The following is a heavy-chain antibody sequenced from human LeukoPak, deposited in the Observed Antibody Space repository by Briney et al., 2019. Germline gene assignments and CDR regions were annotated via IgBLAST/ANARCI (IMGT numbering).Heavy chain of an antibody. D-gene: IGHD3-22*01. CDR1: GFTFSSYW. CDR2: IKQDGSEQ. V-gene: IGHV3-7*04. Sequence: GGSLRLSCAASGFTFSSYWMSWVRQAPGKGLEWVANIKQDGSEQYYADSVHGRFTISRDTPKNSLYLEMSSLRAEDTAVYYCARRMIGVPITKGWDHWGQGTLVTVSS. CDR3: ARRMIGVPITKGWDH. J-gene: IGHJ4*02.